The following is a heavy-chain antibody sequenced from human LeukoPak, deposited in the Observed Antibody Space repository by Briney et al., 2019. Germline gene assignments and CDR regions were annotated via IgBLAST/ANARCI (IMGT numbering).Heavy chain of an antibody. V-gene: IGHV4-39*01. Sequence: SETLSLTCTVSGGSISSSSYYWGWIRQPPGKGLESIGSIYYSGSTYYNPSLKSRVTISVDTSKNQFSLKLSSVTAAGTAVYYCARRTVTTIWHWGQGTLVTVSS. J-gene: IGHJ4*02. CDR2: IYYSGST. CDR3: ARRTVTTIWH. D-gene: IGHD4-17*01. CDR1: GGSISSSSYY.